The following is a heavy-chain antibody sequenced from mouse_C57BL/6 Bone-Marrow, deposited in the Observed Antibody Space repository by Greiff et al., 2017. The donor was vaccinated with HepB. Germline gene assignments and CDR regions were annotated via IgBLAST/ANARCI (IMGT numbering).Heavy chain of an antibody. Sequence: EVNVVESEGGLVQPGSSMKLSCTASGFTFSDYYMAWVRQVPEKGLEWVANIKYDGSSTYYLDSLKSRFIISRDNAKNILYLQMSSLKSEDTATYYCARDPTGYDSSYGYFDYWGQGTTLTVSS. V-gene: IGHV5-16*01. CDR2: IKYDGSST. D-gene: IGHD1-1*01. CDR3: ARDPTGYDSSYGYFDY. J-gene: IGHJ2*01. CDR1: GFTFSDYY.